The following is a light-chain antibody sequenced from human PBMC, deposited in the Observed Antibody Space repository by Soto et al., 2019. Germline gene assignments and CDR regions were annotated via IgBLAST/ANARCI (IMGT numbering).Light chain of an antibody. CDR3: QSYDSSLSGFYV. CDR2: GTS. CDR1: SSNIGTGYD. J-gene: IGLJ1*01. Sequence: QSVLTQPPSVSGVPGQRVTISCTGSSSNIGTGYDVHWYQQLPGTAPKLLIYGTSNRPSGVPDRFSGSKSGTSASLAITGLEAEDEADYYCQSYDSSLSGFYVFGTGTKLTVL. V-gene: IGLV1-40*01.